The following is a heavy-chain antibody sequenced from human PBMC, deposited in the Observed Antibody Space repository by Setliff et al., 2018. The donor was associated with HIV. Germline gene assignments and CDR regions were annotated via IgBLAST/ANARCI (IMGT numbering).Heavy chain of an antibody. V-gene: IGHV4-59*08. CDR1: GGSISSYY. D-gene: IGHD1-20*01. J-gene: IGHJ3*02. CDR2: IYYSGST. CDR3: VRHAGARIGISDAFDI. Sequence: LSLTCTVSGGSISSYYWSWILQPPGKGLEWIGYIYYSGSTNYNPSLKSRVTISVDTSKNQFSLKLSSVTAADTAVYYCVRHAGARIGISDAFDIWGQGSMVTVSS.